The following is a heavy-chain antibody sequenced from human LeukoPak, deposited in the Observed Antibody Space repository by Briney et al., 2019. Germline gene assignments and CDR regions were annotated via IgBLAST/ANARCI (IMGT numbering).Heavy chain of an antibody. J-gene: IGHJ4*02. CDR1: GGTFSSYA. CDR3: ARLRGSGYFDY. CDR2: IIPIFGTA. V-gene: IGHV1-69*13. Sequence: GASVKVSCKTSGGTFSSYAISWVRQAPGQGLEWMGGIIPIFGTANYAQKFQGRVTITADESTSTAYMELSSLRSEDTAVYYCARLRGSGYFDYWGQGTLVTVSS. D-gene: IGHD2-15*01.